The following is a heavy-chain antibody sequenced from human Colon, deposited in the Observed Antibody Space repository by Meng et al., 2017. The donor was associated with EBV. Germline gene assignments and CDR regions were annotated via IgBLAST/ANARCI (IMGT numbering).Heavy chain of an antibody. CDR3: ARYLSSGNYNTFDL. D-gene: IGHD3-10*01. CDR1: GGSHNGSSYF. Sequence: QVRWSAPGRVNPPATLSLPCTVYGGSHNGSSYFWGWIRQSPGKGLEWIACLSYTGNIYYNPSLKSRLTISLDTSKTQFSLKLSSVTAADTAVYFCARYLSSGNYNTFDLWGQGTLVTVSS. J-gene: IGHJ4*02. CDR2: LSYTGNI. V-gene: IGHV4-39*07.